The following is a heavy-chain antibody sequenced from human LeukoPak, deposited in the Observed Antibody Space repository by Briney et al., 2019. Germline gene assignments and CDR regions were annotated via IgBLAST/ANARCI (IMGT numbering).Heavy chain of an antibody. V-gene: IGHV4-59*12. CDR3: ARGSNDYSKSAWALYLDY. CDR1: GGSISSYY. CDR2: IYYSGST. D-gene: IGHD4-11*01. Sequence: PSETLSLTCTVSGGSISSYYWSWIRQPPGKGLEWIGYIYYSGSTNYNPSLKSRVTMSVDTSKNQFSLKLSSVTAADTAVYYCARGSNDYSKSAWALYLDYWGQGTLVTVSS. J-gene: IGHJ4*02.